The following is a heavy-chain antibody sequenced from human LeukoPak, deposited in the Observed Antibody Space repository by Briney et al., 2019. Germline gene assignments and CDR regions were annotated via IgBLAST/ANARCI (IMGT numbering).Heavy chain of an antibody. CDR3: ARGYSSSWTTDY. CDR1: GGSFSGYY. CDR2: INHSGST. D-gene: IGHD6-13*01. V-gene: IGHV4-34*01. J-gene: IGHJ4*02. Sequence: SETLSLTCAVYGGSFSGYYWSWIRQPPRKGLEWIGEINHSGSTNYNPSLKSRVTISVDTSKNQFSLKLSSVTAADTAVFSCARGYSSSWTTDYWGQGTLVTVSS.